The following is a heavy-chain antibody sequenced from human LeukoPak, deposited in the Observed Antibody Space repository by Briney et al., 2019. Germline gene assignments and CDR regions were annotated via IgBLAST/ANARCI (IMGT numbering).Heavy chain of an antibody. V-gene: IGHV4-59*08. CDR3: ARLLYSSSWYYFDY. Sequence: SETLSLTCTVSGDSISSYYWSWVRQPPGKGLEWIGYIYYSGSTDYNPSLKSQVTISVDTSKNQFSLKLSSVTAADTAVYYCARLLYSSSWYYFDYWGQGTPVTVSS. D-gene: IGHD6-13*01. CDR1: GDSISSYY. J-gene: IGHJ4*02. CDR2: IYYSGST.